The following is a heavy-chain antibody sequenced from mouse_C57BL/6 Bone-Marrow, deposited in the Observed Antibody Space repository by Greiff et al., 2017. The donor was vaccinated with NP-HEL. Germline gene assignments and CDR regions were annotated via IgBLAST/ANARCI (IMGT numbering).Heavy chain of an antibody. Sequence: QVQLQQPGAELVKPGASVKLSCKASGYTFTSYWMHWVKQRPGQGLEWIGRIHPSDSDTNYNQKFKGKATLTVDKSSSTAYMQLRSLTSEDSAVYYCAIFFYYDYDEGYAMDYWGQGTSVTVSS. J-gene: IGHJ4*01. D-gene: IGHD2-4*01. CDR1: GYTFTSYW. CDR2: IHPSDSDT. V-gene: IGHV1-74*01. CDR3: AIFFYYDYDEGYAMDY.